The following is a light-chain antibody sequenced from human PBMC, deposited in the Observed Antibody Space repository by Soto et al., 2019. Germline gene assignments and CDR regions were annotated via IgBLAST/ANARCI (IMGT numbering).Light chain of an antibody. J-gene: IGKJ1*01. Sequence: DIQMPQSHSPLSASVGDRFTIICRASQSISSWLAWYQQKPGKAPKLLIYDASSLESGVPSRFTGSGSGTEFTLTICSLQPDDFATNSGQQDNSWTFGQVFKVAI. CDR3: QQDNSWT. CDR2: DAS. V-gene: IGKV1-5*02. CDR1: QSISSW.